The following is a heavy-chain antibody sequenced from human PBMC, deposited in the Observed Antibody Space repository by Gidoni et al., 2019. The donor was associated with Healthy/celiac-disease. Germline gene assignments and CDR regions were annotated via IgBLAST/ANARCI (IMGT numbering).Heavy chain of an antibody. J-gene: IGHJ6*02. D-gene: IGHD3-16*01. CDR3: ARGRYGNHLSRIYGMDV. CDR2: IIPIFGTA. V-gene: IGHV1-69*01. Sequence: QVQLVQSGAEVKKPGYSVKVSCKASGGTFSSYAITWGRQAPGQGLEWMGGIIPIFGTANYAQKFQGRVTITADESTSTAYMELSSLRSEDTAVYYCARGRYGNHLSRIYGMDVWGQGTTVTVSS. CDR1: GGTFSSYA.